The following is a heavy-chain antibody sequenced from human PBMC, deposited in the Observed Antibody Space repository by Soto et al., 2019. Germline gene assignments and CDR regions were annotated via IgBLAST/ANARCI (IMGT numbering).Heavy chain of an antibody. Sequence: QLQLQESGPGLVKPSETLSLTCTVSGGSFSSSSYYWGWIRQPPGKGLEWIGSIYYSGSTYYNPSLKSRVTMSVDPSKNQFSLKLISVTAADTAVNYCARHWITMVRGVCHFDYWGQGTLVTVSS. CDR2: IYYSGST. CDR1: GGSFSSSSYY. CDR3: ARHWITMVRGVCHFDY. D-gene: IGHD3-10*01. V-gene: IGHV4-39*01. J-gene: IGHJ4*02.